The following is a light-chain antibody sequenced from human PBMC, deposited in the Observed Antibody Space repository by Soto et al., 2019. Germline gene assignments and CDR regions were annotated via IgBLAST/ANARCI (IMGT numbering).Light chain of an antibody. Sequence: DIQMTQSPSSVSASVGDRVTITCRASQGLINWLAWYQQQPGKAPKLLIYGASSLQSGVPSRFSGGGSGTPFTLIISIRQHDEFATYYCQQTNTFLPLTVGGGNKVEI. CDR3: QQTNTFLPLT. CDR2: GAS. CDR1: QGLINW. V-gene: IGKV1-12*01. J-gene: IGKJ4*01.